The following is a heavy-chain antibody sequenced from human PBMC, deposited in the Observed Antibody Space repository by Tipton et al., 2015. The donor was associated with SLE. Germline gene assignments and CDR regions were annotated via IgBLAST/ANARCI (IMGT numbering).Heavy chain of an antibody. V-gene: IGHV4-31*03. CDR3: ARDGPDTSGYYLDY. J-gene: IGHJ4*02. CDR2: IYNTGNT. D-gene: IGHD3-22*01. CDR1: GGSSSSYY. Sequence: TLSLTCTVSGGSSSSYYWSWFRQLPGKGLEWIGYIYNTGNTYYNPSLKSRVTMSVDTSKNQFSRRVTSVTAADTAVYYCARDGPDTSGYYLDYWGQGILVTVSS.